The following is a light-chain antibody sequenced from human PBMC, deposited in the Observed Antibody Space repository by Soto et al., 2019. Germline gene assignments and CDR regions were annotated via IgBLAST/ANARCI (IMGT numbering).Light chain of an antibody. Sequence: QSALTQPASVSGSPGQSITISCTGTSSDVGSYNLVSWYQQHPGKAPKLMIYEGSKRPSGVSNRFSGSKSGNTASLTNSGLQAEDKADYYCCSYAGSSTLDVVFGGGTKLPVL. CDR1: SSDVGSYNL. CDR3: CSYAGSSTLDVV. V-gene: IGLV2-23*01. J-gene: IGLJ2*01. CDR2: EGS.